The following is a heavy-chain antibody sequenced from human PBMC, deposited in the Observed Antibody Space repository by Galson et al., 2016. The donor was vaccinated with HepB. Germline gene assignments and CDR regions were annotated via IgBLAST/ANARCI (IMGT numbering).Heavy chain of an antibody. J-gene: IGHJ4*02. D-gene: IGHD3-9*01. CDR2: ISYSGTT. V-gene: IGHV4-59*08. Sequence: SETLSLTCTVSSDSISNYYWSWVRQSPGKGLEWIGNISYSGTTNYNPSFKSRVSMSVDTSKNEFSLKMYSVTATDAAIYYCARHGPMRGRGSHGYFGNWGQGILVIVS. CDR1: SDSISNYY. CDR3: ARHGPMRGRGSHGYFGN.